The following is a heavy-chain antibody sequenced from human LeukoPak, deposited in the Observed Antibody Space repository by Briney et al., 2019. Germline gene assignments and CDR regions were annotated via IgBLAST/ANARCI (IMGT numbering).Heavy chain of an antibody. CDR1: GFSFNSYA. D-gene: IGHD2/OR15-2a*01. CDR2: MRSDGSDI. Sequence: GGSLRLSCAASGFSFNSYAMLWFRQAPGKGLEWVAFMRSDGSDIFYAESLKGRFTISRDNGKSMLFLQMHSLRAEDTAVYYCARDDYYFASENWGQGALVTVSS. V-gene: IGHV3-30*02. CDR3: ARDDYYFASEN. J-gene: IGHJ4*02.